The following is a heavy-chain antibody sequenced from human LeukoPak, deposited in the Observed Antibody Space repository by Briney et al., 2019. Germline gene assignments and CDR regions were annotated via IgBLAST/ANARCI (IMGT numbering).Heavy chain of an antibody. Sequence: PGGSLRLSCAASGFTFSSYAMSWVRQAPGKGLEWVSAISGSGGSTYYADSVKGRFTISRDNSKSTLYLQMNSLRAEDTAVYYCAKRSIAARPSTYYFDYWGQGTLVTVSS. J-gene: IGHJ4*02. CDR2: ISGSGGST. CDR3: AKRSIAARPSTYYFDY. D-gene: IGHD6-6*01. CDR1: GFTFSSYA. V-gene: IGHV3-23*01.